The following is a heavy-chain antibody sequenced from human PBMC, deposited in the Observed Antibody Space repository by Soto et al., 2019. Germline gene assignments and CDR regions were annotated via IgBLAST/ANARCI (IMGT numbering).Heavy chain of an antibody. CDR3: ARPPYDSSGYVNWYFDL. Sequence: KPSETLSLTCTVSGGSISSSSYYWGWIRQPPGKGLEWIGSIYYSGSTYYNPSLESRVTISVDTSKNQFSLKLSSVTAADTAVYYCARPPYDSSGYVNWYFDLWGRGTLVTVSS. V-gene: IGHV4-39*01. CDR2: IYYSGST. CDR1: GGSISSSSYY. D-gene: IGHD3-22*01. J-gene: IGHJ2*01.